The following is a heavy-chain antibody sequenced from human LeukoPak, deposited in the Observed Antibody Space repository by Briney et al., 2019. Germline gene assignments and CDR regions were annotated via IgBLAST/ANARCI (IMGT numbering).Heavy chain of an antibody. D-gene: IGHD3-22*01. CDR3: AKEAQTYYYDSSGYYYHFDY. CDR2: ISGSGGST. V-gene: IGHV3-23*01. J-gene: IGHJ4*02. Sequence: PGGSLRLSCAASGFTVSSNYMSWVRQAPGKGLEWVSAISGSGGSTYYADSVKGRFTISRDNSKNTLYLQMNSLRAEDTAVYYCAKEAQTYYYDSSGYYYHFDYWGQGTLVSVSS. CDR1: GFTVSSNY.